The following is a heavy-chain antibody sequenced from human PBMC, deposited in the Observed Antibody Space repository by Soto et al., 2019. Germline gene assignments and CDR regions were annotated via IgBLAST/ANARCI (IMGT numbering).Heavy chain of an antibody. CDR2: IYPGDSDT. D-gene: IGHD1-26*01. CDR3: AKALSPQWELLDY. V-gene: IGHV5-51*01. J-gene: IGHJ4*02. Sequence: GESLKISCKGSGYRFTSYWIGGVRQMPGRGLEWMGIIYPGDSDTRYSPSFQGQVTISRDNSKNTLYLQMNSLRAEDTAVYYCAKALSPQWELLDYWGQGTLVTVSS. CDR1: GYRFTSYW.